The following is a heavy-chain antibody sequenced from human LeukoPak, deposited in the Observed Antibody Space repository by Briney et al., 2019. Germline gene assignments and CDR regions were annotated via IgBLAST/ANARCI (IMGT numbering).Heavy chain of an antibody. CDR2: INHSGST. CDR3: ARAGRGVRPPHRKNWFDP. V-gene: IGHV4-34*01. Sequence: SETLSPTCAVYGGSFSGYYWSWIRQPPGKGLEWIGEINHSGSTNYNPSLKSRVTISVDTSKNQFSLKLSSVTAADTAVYYCARAGRGVRPPHRKNWFDPWGQGTLVTVSS. D-gene: IGHD3-10*01. CDR1: GGSFSGYY. J-gene: IGHJ5*02.